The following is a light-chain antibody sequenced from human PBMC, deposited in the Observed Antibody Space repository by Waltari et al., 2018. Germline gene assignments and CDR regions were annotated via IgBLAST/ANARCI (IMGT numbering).Light chain of an antibody. CDR3: SSYASSGSLV. Sequence: QSALTQPASVSGSPGQSITLSCSGTSSDVGGYNFVSWYQKHPDKAPKLIISDVSNRPPGISDRFSGSKSGNTSSLIISGLQTGDEAEYYCSSYASSGSLVFGSGTLVTVL. CDR1: SSDVGGYNF. CDR2: DVS. V-gene: IGLV2-14*03. J-gene: IGLJ6*01.